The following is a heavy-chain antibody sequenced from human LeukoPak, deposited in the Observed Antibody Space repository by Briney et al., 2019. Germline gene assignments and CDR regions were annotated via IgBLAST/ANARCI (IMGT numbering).Heavy chain of an antibody. D-gene: IGHD6-13*01. Sequence: SETLSLTCTVSGGSISGSTSYWGWIRQPPGKGLEWIGSIYYSGSTKYNPSLESRITISVDTSKNQFSLKLTSVTAADTALYYCASPITYTSSWPLGYWGQGTLVTVSS. J-gene: IGHJ4*02. CDR3: ASPITYTSSWPLGY. V-gene: IGHV4-39*01. CDR1: GGSISGSTSY. CDR2: IYYSGST.